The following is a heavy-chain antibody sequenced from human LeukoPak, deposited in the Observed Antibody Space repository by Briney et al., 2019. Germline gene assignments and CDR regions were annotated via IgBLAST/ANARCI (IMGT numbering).Heavy chain of an antibody. CDR3: ARCSSGWRNYYYYMDV. CDR1: GGSISSYY. J-gene: IGHJ6*03. D-gene: IGHD6-19*01. CDR2: IYYSGST. Sequence: NPSETLSLTCTVSGGSISSYYWSWIRQPPGKGLEWIGYIYYSGSTNYNPSLKSRVTISVDTSKNQFSLKLSSVTAADTAVYYCARCSSGWRNYYYYMDVWGKGTTVTISS. V-gene: IGHV4-59*01.